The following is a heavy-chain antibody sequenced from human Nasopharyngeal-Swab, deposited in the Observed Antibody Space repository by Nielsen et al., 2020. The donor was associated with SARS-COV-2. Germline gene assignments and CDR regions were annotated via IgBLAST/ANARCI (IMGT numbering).Heavy chain of an antibody. CDR3: ARATYYDYVWGSYRPGAFDI. CDR2: IYYSGST. V-gene: IGHV4-31*02. J-gene: IGHJ3*02. D-gene: IGHD3-16*02. Sequence: WIRQPPGKGLEWIGYIYYSGSTYSSPSLKSRVTISVDTSKNQFSLKLSSVTAADTAVYYCARATYYDYVWGSYRPGAFDIWGQGTMVTVSS.